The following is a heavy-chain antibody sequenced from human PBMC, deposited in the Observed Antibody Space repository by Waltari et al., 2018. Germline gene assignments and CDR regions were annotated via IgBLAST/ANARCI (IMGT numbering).Heavy chain of an antibody. CDR1: GFTFIIFC. D-gene: IGHD5-12*01. J-gene: IGHJ4*02. CDR3: SPEGLSFDY. CDR2: IWYDGSNK. V-gene: IGHV3-33*01. Sequence: QVQLVESGGGVVQPGSLLRLSCAASGFTFIIFCLHWVRQGPGKGLEWVAVIWYDGSNKYYADSVKGRFTISRDNSKNTLYLQMNSLRAEDTAVYYCSPEGLSFDYWGQGTLVTVSS.